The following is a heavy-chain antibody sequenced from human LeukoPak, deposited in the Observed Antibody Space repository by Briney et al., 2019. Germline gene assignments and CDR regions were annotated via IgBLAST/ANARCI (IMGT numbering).Heavy chain of an antibody. CDR2: FDPEDGET. CDR1: GYTLTELS. V-gene: IGHV1-24*01. CDR3: ATDPLGGYSLAF. D-gene: IGHD5-18*01. J-gene: IGHJ4*02. Sequence: RASVKVSCKVSGYTLTELSMHWVRQAPGKGLEWMGGFDPEDGETIYAQKFQGRVTMTEDTSTDTAYMELSSLRSEDTAVYYCATDPLGGYSLAFWGQGTLVTVSS.